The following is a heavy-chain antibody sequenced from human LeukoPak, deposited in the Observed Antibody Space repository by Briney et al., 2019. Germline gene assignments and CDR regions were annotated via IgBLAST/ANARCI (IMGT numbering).Heavy chain of an antibody. Sequence: ASVKVSCKASGYTFTSYGISWVRQAPGQGLEWMGWISAYNGNTNYAQKFQGRVTMTRDTSISTAYMELSRLRSDDTAVYYCARSSGWYSLGQDEYFQHWGQGTLVTVSS. V-gene: IGHV1-18*01. CDR2: ISAYNGNT. CDR3: ARSSGWYSLGQDEYFQH. D-gene: IGHD6-19*01. J-gene: IGHJ1*01. CDR1: GYTFTSYG.